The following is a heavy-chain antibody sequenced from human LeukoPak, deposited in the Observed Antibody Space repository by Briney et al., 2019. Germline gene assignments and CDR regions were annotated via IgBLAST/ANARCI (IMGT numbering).Heavy chain of an antibody. CDR3: AGNMAH. V-gene: IGHV3-48*02. CDR2: ISSRSTTM. CDR1: GFTFSRYS. D-gene: IGHD2/OR15-2a*01. J-gene: IGHJ4*02. Sequence: GGSLRLSCAASGFTFSRYSMNWVRQAPGKGLEWVSYISSRSTTMYYADSVKGRFTISRDNAKNSLYLQMNSLRDEDTAVYYCAGNMAHWGQGTLVTVSS.